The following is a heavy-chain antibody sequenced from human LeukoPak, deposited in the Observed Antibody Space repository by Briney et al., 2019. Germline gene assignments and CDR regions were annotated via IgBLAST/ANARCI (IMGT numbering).Heavy chain of an antibody. D-gene: IGHD3-22*01. Sequence: SETLSLTCAVYGGSFSGYYWSWIRQPPGKGLEWIGEINHSGSTNYNPSLKSRVTISVDTSKNQFSLKLSSVTAADTAVCYCARGDSSGSDLNTYDYWGQGTLVTVSS. CDR1: GGSFSGYY. CDR3: ARGDSSGSDLNTYDY. V-gene: IGHV4-34*01. J-gene: IGHJ4*02. CDR2: INHSGST.